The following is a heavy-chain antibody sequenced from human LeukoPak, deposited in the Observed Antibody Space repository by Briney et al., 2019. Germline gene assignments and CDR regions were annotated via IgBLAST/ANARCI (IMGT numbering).Heavy chain of an antibody. CDR3: ARDSTVTGGIDY. CDR2: INPNSGGT. Sequence: ASVKVSCKASGYTFTGYYMHWVRQAPGQGLEWMGWINPNSGGTKYAQKFQGRVTMTRDTSISTAYMELSRLRSDDTAVYYCARDSTVTGGIDYWGQGTLVTVSS. J-gene: IGHJ4*02. CDR1: GYTFTGYY. D-gene: IGHD4-17*01. V-gene: IGHV1-2*02.